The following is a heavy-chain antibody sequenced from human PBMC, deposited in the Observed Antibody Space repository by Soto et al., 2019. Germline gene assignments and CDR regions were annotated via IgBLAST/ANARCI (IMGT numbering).Heavy chain of an antibody. CDR3: ARSIVVVTALDY. J-gene: IGHJ4*02. Sequence: QVQLVQSGAEEKKPGASVKVSCKASGYTFTSYAMHWVRQAPGQRLEWMGWINAGNGNTKYSQKFQGRVTITRDTAARPAYMELGSLRSEDTAVYYCARSIVVVTALDYWGQGTLVTVSS. D-gene: IGHD2-21*02. V-gene: IGHV1-3*05. CDR2: INAGNGNT. CDR1: GYTFTSYA.